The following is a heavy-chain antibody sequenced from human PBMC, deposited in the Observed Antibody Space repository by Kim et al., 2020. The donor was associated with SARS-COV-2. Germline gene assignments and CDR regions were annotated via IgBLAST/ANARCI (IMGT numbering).Heavy chain of an antibody. J-gene: IGHJ4*02. D-gene: IGHD5-12*01. V-gene: IGHV3-9*01. CDR3: AKDKGADGHNYEN. CDR2: ISWNSGSK. CDR1: GFIFGDYA. Sequence: GGSLRLSCAASGFIFGDYAMHWVRQAPGKGLEWVSGISWNSGSKGYADSVKGRFTISRDNAKNFLYLQMDSLRAEDTALYYCAKDKGADGHNYENWGQGTLVTVSS.